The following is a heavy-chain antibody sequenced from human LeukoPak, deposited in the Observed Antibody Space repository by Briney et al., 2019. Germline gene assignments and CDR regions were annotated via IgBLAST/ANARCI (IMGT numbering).Heavy chain of an antibody. CDR1: GFTFSSYA. CDR2: ISGSGGST. Sequence: GGSLRLSCAASGFTFSSYAMSWVRQAPGKGLEWVSAISGSGGSTYYANPVKGRFTISRDNSKNTLYLQMNSLRAEDTAVYYCAKSYYDSSGYSPLTDYWGQGTLVTVSS. CDR3: AKSYYDSSGYSPLTDY. D-gene: IGHD3-22*01. V-gene: IGHV3-23*01. J-gene: IGHJ4*02.